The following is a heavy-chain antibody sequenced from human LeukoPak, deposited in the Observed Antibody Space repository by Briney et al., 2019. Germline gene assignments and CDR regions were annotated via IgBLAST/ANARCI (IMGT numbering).Heavy chain of an antibody. CDR3: ARAIVGATTRSFDY. D-gene: IGHD1-26*01. J-gene: IGHJ4*02. Sequence: GGSLRLSCAASGFTFSTSAVNWVRQAPGKGLEWVSAISTSGASTYYADSVKGRFSISRDNSRNTLYLQMNSLRAEDTAVFYCARAIVGATTRSFDYWGQGTLVTVSS. CDR2: ISTSGAST. V-gene: IGHV3-23*01. CDR1: GFTFSTSA.